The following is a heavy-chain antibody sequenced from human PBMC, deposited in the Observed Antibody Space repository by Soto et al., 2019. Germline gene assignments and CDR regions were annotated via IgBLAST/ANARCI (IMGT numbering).Heavy chain of an antibody. CDR2: IYYDGSEQ. CDR3: AKEESSGWYRTADY. Sequence: QVQLVESGGGVVQPGRSLRLSCAASGFTFSSSGMHWVRQAPGEGLEGVGVIYYDGSEQYYGDSVKGRFTISRDNSKNTLYLQMNSLRDEDKAVYYCAKEESSGWYRTADYWGQGTLVTVSS. J-gene: IGHJ4*02. D-gene: IGHD6-19*01. CDR1: GFTFSSSG. V-gene: IGHV3-30*18.